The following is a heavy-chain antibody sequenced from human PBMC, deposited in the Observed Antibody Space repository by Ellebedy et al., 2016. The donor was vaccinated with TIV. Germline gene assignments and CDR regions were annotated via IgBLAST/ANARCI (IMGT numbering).Heavy chain of an antibody. CDR3: ATDRSYGDYLSPTHAFVI. Sequence: GESLKISCGASGFTFSSYWMTWVRQAPGKGLEWVANIKQDGSEKYYVDSVKGRFTISRDNAKNSLYLHLISLRAEDTAMYYCATDRSYGDYLSPTHAFVIWGQGTMVTVSS. D-gene: IGHD4-17*01. CDR1: GFTFSSYW. CDR2: IKQDGSEK. V-gene: IGHV3-7*01. J-gene: IGHJ3*02.